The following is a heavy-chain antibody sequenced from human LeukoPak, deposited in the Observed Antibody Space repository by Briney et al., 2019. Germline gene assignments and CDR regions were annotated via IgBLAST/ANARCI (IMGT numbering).Heavy chain of an antibody. J-gene: IGHJ4*02. CDR3: AKDQRWESPHYLDS. D-gene: IGHD1-26*01. Sequence: GGSLRLSCAASGFTLRSYSMNWVRQAPGKGLEWVSYISGISSSIYYADSVKGRFTMSRDEAKNSLFLQMDSLRDEDTAVYYCAKDQRWESPHYLDSWGQGTLVTVSS. CDR1: GFTLRSYS. V-gene: IGHV3-48*02. CDR2: ISGISSSI.